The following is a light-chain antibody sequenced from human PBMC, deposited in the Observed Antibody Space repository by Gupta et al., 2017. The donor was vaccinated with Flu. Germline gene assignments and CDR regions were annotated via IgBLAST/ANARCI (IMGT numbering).Light chain of an antibody. Sequence: PGERVTLSCRASQSVSSSYLTWYQQKPGQAPRLLIYGASTRATSIPARFSGSGSGTDFTLTISSLQPEDFAVYYCQQEYTLPPTFGQGTKVEIK. CDR3: QQEYTLPPT. CDR2: GAS. V-gene: IGKV3-7*04. CDR1: QSVSSSY. J-gene: IGKJ2*01.